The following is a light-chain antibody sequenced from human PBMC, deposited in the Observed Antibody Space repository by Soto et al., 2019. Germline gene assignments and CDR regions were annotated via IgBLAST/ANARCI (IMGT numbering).Light chain of an antibody. J-gene: IGLJ1*01. CDR3: QIWGTGTFNV. Sequence: QLVLTQSPSASASLGASVKLTCTLSSGHSSYAIAWHQQQPEKGPRYLMKLNSDGSHSKGDGIPDRFSGSSSGAERYLTISSLQFEDEADYYCQIWGTGTFNVFGTGTKVTVL. CDR1: SGHSSYA. CDR2: LNSDGSH. V-gene: IGLV4-69*01.